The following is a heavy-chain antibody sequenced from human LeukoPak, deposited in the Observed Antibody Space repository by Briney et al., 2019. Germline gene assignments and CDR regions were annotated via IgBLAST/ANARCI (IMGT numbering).Heavy chain of an antibody. V-gene: IGHV4-39*01. D-gene: IGHD2-15*01. CDR2: IYYSGST. J-gene: IGHJ4*02. CDR1: GGSISSSNYY. Sequence: PSETLSLTCTVAGGSISSSNYYWGWIRQPPGKGLEWIGSIYYSGSTYYNPSLQSRVTMSVDTSKTQFSLKMRSVNAADTAVYHCARLDPTLRLLDYWGQGTLLTVSS. CDR3: ARLDPTLRLLDY.